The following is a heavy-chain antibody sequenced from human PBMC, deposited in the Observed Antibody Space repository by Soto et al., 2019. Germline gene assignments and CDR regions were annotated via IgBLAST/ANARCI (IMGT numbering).Heavy chain of an antibody. J-gene: IGHJ5*02. CDR1: GDSVSSNSAA. CDR3: ARAGGGYDFWSGYYDNWFDP. V-gene: IGHV6-1*01. D-gene: IGHD3-3*01. CDR2: TYYRSKWYN. Sequence: PSQTLSLTCAISGDSVSSNSAAWNWIRQSPSRGLEWLGRTYYRSKWYNDYAVSVKSRITINPDTSKNQFSLQLNSVTPEDTAVYYCARAGGGYDFWSGYYDNWFDPWGQGTLVTVSS.